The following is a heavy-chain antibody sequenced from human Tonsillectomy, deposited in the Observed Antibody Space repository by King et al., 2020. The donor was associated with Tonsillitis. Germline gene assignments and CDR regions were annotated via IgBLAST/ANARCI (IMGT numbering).Heavy chain of an antibody. Sequence: VQLVESEGGLVQRGGSLRLSCAASGFTCSSYAMNWVRQAPGKGLEWVSSISHSGGSTYYADSVKGRFTISRDNSKNTVYLQINSLTAEDTSVYYCAKDGGGWLTSGWYYFDYWGQGTLVTVSS. CDR1: GFTCSSYA. CDR2: ISHSGGST. V-gene: IGHV3-23*04. CDR3: AKDGGGWLTSGWYYFDY. D-gene: IGHD6-19*01. J-gene: IGHJ4*02.